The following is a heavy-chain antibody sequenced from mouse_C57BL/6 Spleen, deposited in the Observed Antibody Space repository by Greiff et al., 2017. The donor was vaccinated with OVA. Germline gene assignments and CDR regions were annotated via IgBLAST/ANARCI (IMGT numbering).Heavy chain of an antibody. Sequence: VQVVESGPELVKPGASVKISCKASGYAFSSSWMNWVKQRPGKGLEWIGRIYPGDGDTNYNGKFKGKATLTADKSSSTAYMQLSSLTSEDSAVYFCARSDWDDYWGQGTTLTVSS. CDR2: IYPGDGDT. CDR1: GYAFSSSW. J-gene: IGHJ2*01. CDR3: ARSDWDDY. D-gene: IGHD4-1*01. V-gene: IGHV1-82*01.